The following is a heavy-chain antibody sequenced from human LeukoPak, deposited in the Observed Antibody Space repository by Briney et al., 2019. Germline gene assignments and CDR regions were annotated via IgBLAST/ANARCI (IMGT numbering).Heavy chain of an antibody. Sequence: PGRSLRLSCAASGFTFGSYGMHWVRQAPGKGLEWVAVIWNDGSQKYFADSVKGRFTISRDNSKNTLYLQMNSLRAEDTAVYYCARDKGPYYFDQWGQGTLLTVSS. V-gene: IGHV3-33*01. J-gene: IGHJ4*02. CDR3: ARDKGPYYFDQ. CDR1: GFTFGSYG. CDR2: IWNDGSQK.